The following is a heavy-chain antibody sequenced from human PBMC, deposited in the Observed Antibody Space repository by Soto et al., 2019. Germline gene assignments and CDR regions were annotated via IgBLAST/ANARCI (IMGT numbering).Heavy chain of an antibody. CDR1: GYTFTSYD. V-gene: IGHV1-8*02. Sequence: ASVKVSCKASGYTFTSYDINWVRQATGQGLERMGWMNPNSGNTGYAQKFQGRVTMTRNTSISTAYMELSSRRSEDTGGYYCGRGRGYNWNYRDAFDIWGQGTMVTV. CDR3: GRGRGYNWNYRDAFDI. J-gene: IGHJ3*02. D-gene: IGHD1-7*01. CDR2: MNPNSGNT.